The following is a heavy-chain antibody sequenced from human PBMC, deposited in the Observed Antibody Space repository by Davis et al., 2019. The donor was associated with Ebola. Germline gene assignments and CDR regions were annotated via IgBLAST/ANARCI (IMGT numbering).Heavy chain of an antibody. J-gene: IGHJ6*02. V-gene: IGHV3-49*04. CDR3: TRRATMVQGVISTYYYYGMDV. D-gene: IGHD3-10*01. CDR1: GFTFGDYA. CDR2: IRSKAYGGTT. Sequence: GESLKISCTASGFTFGDYAMSWVRQAPGKGLEWVGFIRSKAYGGTTEYAASVKGRFTISRDDSKSIAYLQMNSLKTEDTAVYYCTRRATMVQGVISTYYYYGMDVWGQGTTVTASS.